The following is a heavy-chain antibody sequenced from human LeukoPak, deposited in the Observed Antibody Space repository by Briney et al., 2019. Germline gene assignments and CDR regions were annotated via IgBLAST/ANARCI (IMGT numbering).Heavy chain of an antibody. CDR2: IYSDGST. CDR1: GLTVSNNY. J-gene: IGHJ4*02. CDR3: ARGHSSGWPVDFDY. V-gene: IGHV3-53*01. Sequence: GGSLRLSCAASGLTVSNNYMSWVRQAPGKGLEWVSVIYSDGSTYYANSVKGRFTISRDNSKNTLDLQMNSLRAEDTAVYYCARGHSSGWPVDFDYWGQGTLVTVSS. D-gene: IGHD6-19*01.